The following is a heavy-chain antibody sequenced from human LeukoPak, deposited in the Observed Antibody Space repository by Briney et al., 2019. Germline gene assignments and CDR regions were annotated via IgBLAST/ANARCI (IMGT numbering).Heavy chain of an antibody. J-gene: IGHJ2*01. CDR3: ARNLPGNYFYL. CDR2: IGTSADT. V-gene: IGHV3-23*01. CDR1: GFTFINYA. Sequence: GGSLRLSCAASGFTFINYAMSWVRQAPGKGLEWVSIIGTSADTYYADSVKGRFTISRDNPKDTQYLQMNSLRAEDTAICYCARNLPGNYFYLWGRGTVVTVSS.